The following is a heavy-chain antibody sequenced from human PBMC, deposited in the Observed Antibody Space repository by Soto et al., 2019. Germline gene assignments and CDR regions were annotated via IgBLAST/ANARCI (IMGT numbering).Heavy chain of an antibody. CDR3: ARTSTSGTRSDY. Sequence: QVQLQESGPGLVKPSGTLSLTCAVSGGSISSSNWWSWVRQPPGKGLEWIGEIYHSGSTNYNPSFKSRGXXXVXXAKNPFALKLTSVTVADTALYYCARTSTSGTRSDYWGQGTLVTVAS. D-gene: IGHD1-1*01. J-gene: IGHJ4*02. CDR1: GGSISSSNW. V-gene: IGHV4-4*02. CDR2: IYHSGST.